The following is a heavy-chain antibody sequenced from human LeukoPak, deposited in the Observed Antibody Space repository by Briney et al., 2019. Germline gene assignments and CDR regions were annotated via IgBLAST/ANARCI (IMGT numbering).Heavy chain of an antibody. CDR2: IYASGST. D-gene: IGHD6-13*01. J-gene: IGHJ5*02. CDR3: ARGKPCSKTKIWLAP. Sequence: SETLSLTRTVSGGSISINNYYWGWIRQPAGKGLEWIGRIYASGSTNYNPSLKSRVTLSIHTSKNPFSPRLSSVTATHTAVYFCARGKPCSKTKIWLAPGGQGTLVTVS. CDR1: GGSISINNYY. V-gene: IGHV4-4*07.